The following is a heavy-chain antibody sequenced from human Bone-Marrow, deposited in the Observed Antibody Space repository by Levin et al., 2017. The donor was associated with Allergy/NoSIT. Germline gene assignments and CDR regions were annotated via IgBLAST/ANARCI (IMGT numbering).Heavy chain of an antibody. CDR2: ISYDGSNK. CDR1: GFTFSSYG. J-gene: IGHJ6*02. V-gene: IGHV3-30*18. Sequence: GESLKISCAASGFTFSSYGMHWVRQAPGKGLEWVAVISYDGSNKYYADSVKGRFTISRDNSKNTLYLQMNSLRAEDTAVYYCAKDSLGDPNYYGMDVWGQGTTVTVSS. D-gene: IGHD4-17*01. CDR3: AKDSLGDPNYYGMDV.